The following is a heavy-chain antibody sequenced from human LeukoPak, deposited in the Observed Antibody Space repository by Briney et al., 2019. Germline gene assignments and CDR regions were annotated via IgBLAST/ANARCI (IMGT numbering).Heavy chain of an antibody. CDR2: IKQDGSEK. CDR3: AKDAQPRSRWFDP. V-gene: IGHV3-7*03. D-gene: IGHD3-16*01. J-gene: IGHJ5*02. Sequence: PGGSLRLSCAASGFIFKDYWMIWVRQAPGKGLEWVANIKQDGSEKYYVDSVKGRYTISRDNAKNSLYLQMNTLRAEDTAKYYCAKDAQPRSRWFDPWGQGTLVTVSS. CDR1: GFIFKDYW.